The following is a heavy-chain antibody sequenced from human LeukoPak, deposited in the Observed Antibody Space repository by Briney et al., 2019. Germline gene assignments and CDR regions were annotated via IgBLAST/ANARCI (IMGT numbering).Heavy chain of an antibody. Sequence: VASVKVSCKASGGTLSSYAISWLRQAPGQGLEWMRGIFPIFGTTNYAQKLQGRVTITADESTISVYMELSSLRSEDTAVYYCARAGEYCSGSSCYSGVYFDYWGQGTLLTVSS. J-gene: IGHJ4*02. CDR2: IFPIFGTT. CDR3: ARAGEYCSGSSCYSGVYFDY. D-gene: IGHD2-15*01. V-gene: IGHV1-69*13. CDR1: GGTLSSYA.